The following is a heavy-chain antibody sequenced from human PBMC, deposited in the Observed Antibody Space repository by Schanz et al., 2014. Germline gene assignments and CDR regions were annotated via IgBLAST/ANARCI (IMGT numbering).Heavy chain of an antibody. J-gene: IGHJ4*02. CDR2: MSWNAGSL. CDR1: GFRFDDYA. V-gene: IGHV3-9*01. D-gene: IGHD3-9*01. Sequence: EVQLVESGGGLVQPGRSLRLSCVASGFRFDDYAMHWVRQAPGKGLEWVSGMSWNAGSLGYGDSVKGRFTISRDNSRNTLFLQMKRLRVEDTAVYFCAKDPYDVLTGYQYYFDYWGPGRLVTVSS. CDR3: AKDPYDVLTGYQYYFDY.